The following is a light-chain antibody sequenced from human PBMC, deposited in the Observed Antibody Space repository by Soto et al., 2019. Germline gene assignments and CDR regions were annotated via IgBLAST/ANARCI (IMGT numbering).Light chain of an antibody. CDR2: VNSDGSH. CDR3: QTWGTGIHVV. V-gene: IGLV4-69*01. CDR1: SGHSSYA. Sequence: QLVLTQSPSASASLGASVKLTCTLSSGHSSYAIAWHQQQPEKGPRYLMKVNSDGSHSKGDGIPDRFSGSTSGAERHLTISSLQSEDEADYYCQTWGTGIHVVFGGGTMVTVL. J-gene: IGLJ2*01.